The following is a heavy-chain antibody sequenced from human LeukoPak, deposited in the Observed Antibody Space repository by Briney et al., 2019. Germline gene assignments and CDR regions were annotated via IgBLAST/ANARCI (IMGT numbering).Heavy chain of an antibody. CDR3: AREFHGHNYPLDY. CDR2: ISGSSSYI. D-gene: IGHD5-24*01. V-gene: IGHV3-21*01. CDR1: GFTFSSYA. J-gene: IGHJ4*02. Sequence: GGSLRLSCAASGFTFSSYAMNWVRQAPGKGLEWVSSISGSSSYIYYADSVKGRFTISRDNAKNSLYLQMNSLRAEDTAVYYCAREFHGHNYPLDYWGQGTLVTVSS.